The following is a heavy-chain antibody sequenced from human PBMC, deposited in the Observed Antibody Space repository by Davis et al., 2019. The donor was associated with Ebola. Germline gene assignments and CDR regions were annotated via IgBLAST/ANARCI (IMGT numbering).Heavy chain of an antibody. D-gene: IGHD3-9*01. CDR3: ARGNRGGDILTGSFFDY. Sequence: ASVKVSCKASGYTFTSYYMYWVRQAPRQGLEWMGIINPSGGSTTYAQKFQGRVTMTRDTSTSTVYMELSSLRSEDTAMYYCARGNRGGDILTGSFFDYWGQGTLVTVSS. J-gene: IGHJ4*02. CDR2: INPSGGST. V-gene: IGHV1-46*03. CDR1: GYTFTSYY.